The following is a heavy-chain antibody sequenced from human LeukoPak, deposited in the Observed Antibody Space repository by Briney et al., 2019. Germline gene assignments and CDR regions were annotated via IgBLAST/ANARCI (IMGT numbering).Heavy chain of an antibody. Sequence: PGGSLRLSCAASGFTFSTYWMHWVRQTPGKGLVWVSGLNSDGTTTSYADSVKGRFTISRDNAKNTLYLQMNSLRAEDTAVYYCRVGVTNYFDFWGQGTLVTVSS. CDR1: GFTFSTYW. CDR2: LNSDGTTT. J-gene: IGHJ4*02. D-gene: IGHD1-26*01. CDR3: RVGVTNYFDF. V-gene: IGHV3-74*01.